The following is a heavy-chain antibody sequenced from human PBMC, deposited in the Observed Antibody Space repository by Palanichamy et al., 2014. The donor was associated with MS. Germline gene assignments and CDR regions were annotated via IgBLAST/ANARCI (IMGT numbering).Heavy chain of an antibody. CDR2: MSSTGAT. V-gene: IGHV4-61*08. J-gene: IGHJ4*02. Sequence: QVQLQASGPGLVKPSDTLSLTCAVSGGSVSSGVYWWSWIRQPPGKGLEWIGYMSSTGATNYSPSLKSRVTISLDTSRNQFSLKLSSVTAADTAVYFCARNSGWYRHDYWGQGTLVTVSS. CDR3: ARNSGWYRHDY. D-gene: IGHD6-19*01. CDR1: GGSVSSGVYW.